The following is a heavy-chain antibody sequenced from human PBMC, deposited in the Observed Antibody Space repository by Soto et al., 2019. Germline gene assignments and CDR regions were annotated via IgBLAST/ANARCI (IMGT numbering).Heavy chain of an antibody. CDR1: GFIVSSNY. D-gene: IGHD3-10*01. CDR3: LRGRYGSQIH. J-gene: IGHJ4*02. V-gene: IGHV3-53*04. Sequence: EVRLMESGGGLVQPGGSLRLSCAASGFIVSSNYMTWVRQAPGKGLEWVSLLYSGGATHYAASVKGRFTISSHSSQNTLFLQMNSLRTEDTATYYCLRGRYGSQIHWGQGTKVTVSS. CDR2: LYSGGAT.